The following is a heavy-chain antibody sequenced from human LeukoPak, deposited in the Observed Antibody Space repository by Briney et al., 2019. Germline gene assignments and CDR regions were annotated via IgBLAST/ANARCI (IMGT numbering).Heavy chain of an antibody. D-gene: IGHD5-18*01. CDR3: AKDGGDTAIDPYNWFDP. CDR2: ISGSGGSI. V-gene: IGHV3-23*01. J-gene: IGHJ5*02. Sequence: GGSLRLSCAASGFTFSSYAMSWVRQAPGKGLEGVSAISGSGGSIYYADSVKGRFTISRDNSKNTLYLQMNSLRAEDTAVYYCAKDGGDTAIDPYNWFDPWGQGTLVTVSS. CDR1: GFTFSSYA.